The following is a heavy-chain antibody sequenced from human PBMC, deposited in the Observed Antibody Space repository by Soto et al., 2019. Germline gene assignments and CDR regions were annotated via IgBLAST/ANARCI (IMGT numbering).Heavy chain of an antibody. J-gene: IGHJ1*01. CDR1: GFTFSSYG. CDR2: IWYDGSNK. V-gene: IGHV3-33*01. CDR3: ARPPTPGGNYLICQH. D-gene: IGHD4-4*01. Sequence: QVQLVESGGGVVQPGRSLRLSCAASGFTFSSYGMHWVRQAPGKGLEWVAVIWYDGSNKYYADSVKGRFTISRDNSKNTLYMQMTSLRAEDTAVYSCARPPTPGGNYLICQHWGQGTLVTVAS.